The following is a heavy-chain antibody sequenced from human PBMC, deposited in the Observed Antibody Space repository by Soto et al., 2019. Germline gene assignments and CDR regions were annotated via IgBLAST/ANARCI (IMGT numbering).Heavy chain of an antibody. Sequence: QVQLQQWGAGLLKPSETLSLTCAVYGGSFSGYYWSWIRQPPGKGLEWIGEINHSGSTNYNPSLKSRVTISVDTSKNQFSLKLSSVTAADTAVYYCARGLGAGYNYATHWFDPWGQGTLVTVSS. CDR3: ARGLGAGYNYATHWFDP. CDR2: INHSGST. CDR1: GGSFSGYY. D-gene: IGHD5-12*01. J-gene: IGHJ5*02. V-gene: IGHV4-34*01.